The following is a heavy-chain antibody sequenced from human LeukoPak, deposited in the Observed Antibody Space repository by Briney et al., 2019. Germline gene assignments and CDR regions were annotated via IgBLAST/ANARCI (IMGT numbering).Heavy chain of an antibody. D-gene: IGHD1-26*01. J-gene: IGHJ4*02. CDR2: ISGSGGST. CDR1: GFTFSSYA. Sequence: GGSLRLSCAASGFTFSSYAMSWVRQAPGKGLEWVSAISGSGGSTYYADSVKGRFTISRDNSKNTLYLQMNSLRVEVTAVYYCAKDQNWEGGYWGQGTLVTVSS. CDR3: AKDQNWEGGY. V-gene: IGHV3-23*01.